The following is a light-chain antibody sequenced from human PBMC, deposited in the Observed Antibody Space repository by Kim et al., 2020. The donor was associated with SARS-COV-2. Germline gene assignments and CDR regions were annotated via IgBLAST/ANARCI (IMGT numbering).Light chain of an antibody. CDR1: SSDIGGYNY. CDR2: DVS. J-gene: IGLJ2*01. CDR3: ASYTGSSTHVV. Sequence: QSALTQPASVSGSPGQSITISCTGSSSDIGGYNYVSWYQQHPGKVPKLMIYDVSNRPSGVSNRFSASKSGNTASLTISGLQAEDEADYYCASYTGSSTHVVFGGGTQLTVL. V-gene: IGLV2-14*03.